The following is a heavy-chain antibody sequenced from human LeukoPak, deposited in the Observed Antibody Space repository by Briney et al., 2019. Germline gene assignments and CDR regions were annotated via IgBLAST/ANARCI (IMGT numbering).Heavy chain of an antibody. Sequence: GGSLRLSCAASGFTVSSNYMNWVSQAPGKGLEWVSVIYSAGSTYYADSVKGRFTISRDNSKNTLYLQMNSLRAEDTAVYYCARGVACSGGRCYQAFDIWGQGTMVTVSS. CDR1: GFTVSSNY. CDR3: ARGVACSGGRCYQAFDI. D-gene: IGHD2-15*01. J-gene: IGHJ3*02. CDR2: IYSAGST. V-gene: IGHV3-66*02.